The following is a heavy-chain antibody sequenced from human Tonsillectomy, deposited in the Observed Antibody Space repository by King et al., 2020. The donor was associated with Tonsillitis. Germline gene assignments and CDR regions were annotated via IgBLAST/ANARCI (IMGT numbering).Heavy chain of an antibody. D-gene: IGHD4-17*01. Sequence: VQLVESGGGLVQPGGSLRLSFAASGFTVISKYMSWVRQAPGEGLEWVSVIYSGGYTYYADSVKGRFSISRDNSTLYLQMNSLRADDTAVYYCARADYADDDAFDVWGQGTMVTVSS. CDR2: IYSGGYT. V-gene: IGHV3-66*01. CDR3: ARADYADDDAFDV. CDR1: GFTVISKY. J-gene: IGHJ3*01.